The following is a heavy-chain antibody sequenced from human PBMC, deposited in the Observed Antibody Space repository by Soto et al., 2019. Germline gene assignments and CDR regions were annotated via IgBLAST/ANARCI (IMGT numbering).Heavy chain of an antibody. CDR1: GYTFTSYA. J-gene: IGHJ4*02. CDR2: INAGNGNT. CDR3: ARGLDLLYQMDY. D-gene: IGHD2-8*01. Sequence: ASVKVSCKASGYTFTSYAMHWVRQAPGQRLEWMGWINAGNGNTKYSQKFQGRVTITRDTSASTAYMELSSLRSEDTAVYYCARGLDLLYQMDYCGQGTLVTVSS. V-gene: IGHV1-3*01.